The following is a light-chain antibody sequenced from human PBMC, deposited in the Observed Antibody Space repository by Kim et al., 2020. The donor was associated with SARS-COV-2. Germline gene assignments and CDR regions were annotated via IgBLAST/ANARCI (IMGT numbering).Light chain of an antibody. CDR3: GTWDDSLSAWV. V-gene: IGLV1-51*01. CDR1: SSKIGKRR. J-gene: IGLJ3*02. Sequence: KVTISCSGSSSKIGKRRVSWYQQLPGTAPKYLIYDNDKRRSGIPDRFSGSKSGTSATLGITGLQTGDEADYYCGTWDDSLSAWVFGGGTQLTVL. CDR2: DND.